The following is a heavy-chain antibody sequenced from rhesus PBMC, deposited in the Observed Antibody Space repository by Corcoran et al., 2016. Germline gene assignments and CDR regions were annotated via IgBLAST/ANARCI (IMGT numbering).Heavy chain of an antibody. CDR3: ARARRWLAVNYFDY. CDR1: GFSLTTSGMG. V-gene: IGHV2-174*01. Sequence: QVTLKESGPALVKPTQTLTLTCTFSGFSLTTSGMGVGWIRQPPGKALEWLALIYWDDDKRYSTSLKSRLTISKDTAKNQVVITMTNRDPVDTATYYCARARRWLAVNYFDYWGQGVLVTVSS. CDR2: IYWDDDK. J-gene: IGHJ4*01. D-gene: IGHD6-37*01.